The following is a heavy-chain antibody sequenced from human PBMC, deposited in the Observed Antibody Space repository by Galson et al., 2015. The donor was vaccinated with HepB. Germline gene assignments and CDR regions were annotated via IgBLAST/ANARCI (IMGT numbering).Heavy chain of an antibody. J-gene: IGHJ4*02. CDR3: TAGVAVAGKRVDY. CDR2: IRSKANSYAT. V-gene: IGHV3-73*01. Sequence: SLRLSCAASGFTFRGSAMHWVRPASGKGLEWVGRIRSKANSYATAYAASVKGRFTISRDDSKNTAYLQMNSLKTEDTAVYYCTAGVAVAGKRVDYWGPGTLFTVSS. CDR1: GFTFRGSA. D-gene: IGHD6-19*01.